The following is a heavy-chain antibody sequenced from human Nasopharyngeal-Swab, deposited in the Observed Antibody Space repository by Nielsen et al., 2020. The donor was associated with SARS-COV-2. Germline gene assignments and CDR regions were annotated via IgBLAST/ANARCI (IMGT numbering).Heavy chain of an antibody. J-gene: IGHJ6*03. CDR2: ISGSGSYV. Sequence: GESLKISCAGSGFSFNTYSMIWVRQVPGEGLEWVSSISGSGSYVYYADSVKGRFTISKDIAKNSLYLQMNSLRAEDTAVYFCARIAGRGSIYYYYMDVWGTGTTVTVSS. V-gene: IGHV3-21*01. D-gene: IGHD1-26*01. CDR3: ARIAGRGSIYYYYMDV. CDR1: GFSFNTYS.